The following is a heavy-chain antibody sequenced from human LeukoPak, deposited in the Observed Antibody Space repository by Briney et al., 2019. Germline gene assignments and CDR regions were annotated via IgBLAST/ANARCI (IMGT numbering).Heavy chain of an antibody. D-gene: IGHD3-10*01. Sequence: SETLSLTCTVSGGSISPLYWGWVRQPPGKGLEFIGYIYYSGTTNYNPSLRSRVTLSVDTSKNQFSLKLSSVTAADTAVYYCARGGVAAKYYFDYWGPGTLVTVSS. J-gene: IGHJ4*02. CDR2: IYYSGTT. CDR1: GGSISPLY. V-gene: IGHV4-59*11. CDR3: ARGGVAAKYYFDY.